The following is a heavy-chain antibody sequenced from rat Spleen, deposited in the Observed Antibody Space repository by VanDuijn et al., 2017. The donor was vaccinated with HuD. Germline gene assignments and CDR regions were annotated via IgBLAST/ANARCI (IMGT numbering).Heavy chain of an antibody. V-gene: IGHV1-43*01. D-gene: IGHD1-12*02. CDR1: GYTFTSNY. CDR3: ARGDYDGTYYYVY. J-gene: IGHJ2*01. CDR2: INTGSGGT. Sequence: QVQLQQSGAELAKPGSSVKISCKASGYTFTSNYISWIKQTTGQGLEYIGYINTGSGGTNYNEKFKGKATLTVDKSSSTAFMQLSSLTPDDSEVYYCARGDYDGTYYYVYWGQGVMVTVSS.